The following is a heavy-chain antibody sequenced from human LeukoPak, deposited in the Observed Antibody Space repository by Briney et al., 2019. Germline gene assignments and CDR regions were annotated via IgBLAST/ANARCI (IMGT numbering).Heavy chain of an antibody. V-gene: IGHV3-30*04. CDR3: ARAAILLWFGELSEYYFDY. CDR1: GFTFSSYA. J-gene: IGHJ4*02. Sequence: GGSLRLSCAASGFTFSSYAMHWVRQAPGKGLEWVAVISYDGSNKYYADSVKGRFTISRDNSKNTLYLQMNSLRAEDTAVYYRARAAILLWFGELSEYYFDYWGQGTLVTVSS. D-gene: IGHD3-10*01. CDR2: ISYDGSNK.